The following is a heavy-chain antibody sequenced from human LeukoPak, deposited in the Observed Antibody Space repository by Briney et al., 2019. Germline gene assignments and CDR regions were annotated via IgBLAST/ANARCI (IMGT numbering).Heavy chain of an antibody. CDR2: INHSGST. D-gene: IGHD3-9*01. J-gene: IGHJ5*02. Sequence: SETLSLTCAVYGGSFSGYYWSWIRQPPGKGLEWIGEINHSGSTNYNPSLKSRVTISVDTSKNQFSLKLSSVTAADTAVYYCARGPPLRYFDWSPRDNWFDPWGQGTLVTVSS. CDR3: ARGPPLRYFDWSPRDNWFDP. V-gene: IGHV4-34*01. CDR1: GGSFSGYY.